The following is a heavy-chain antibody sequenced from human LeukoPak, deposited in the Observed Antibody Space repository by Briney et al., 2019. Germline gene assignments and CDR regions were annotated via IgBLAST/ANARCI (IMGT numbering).Heavy chain of an antibody. CDR1: GFTFSGHD. J-gene: IGHJ4*02. Sequence: GGSLRLSCAASGFTFSGHDMTWVRQAPGKGLGWVSGISGSGVSTYYADSVKGRFTISRDNSKSTLYLQMNSLRADDTAVYYCAKRRGSGSYYNIDYWGQGTLVTVSS. D-gene: IGHD3-10*01. V-gene: IGHV3-23*01. CDR2: ISGSGVST. CDR3: AKRRGSGSYYNIDY.